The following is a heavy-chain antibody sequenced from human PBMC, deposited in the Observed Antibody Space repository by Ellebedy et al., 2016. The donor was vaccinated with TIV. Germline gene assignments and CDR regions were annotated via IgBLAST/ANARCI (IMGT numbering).Heavy chain of an antibody. J-gene: IGHJ5*02. Sequence: MPSETLSLTCNVSGASITTYYWNWIRQSPGKGLEWIGYMSYSGSTNYNPSLKSRVTISVDTSKNQFSLTLSSVTAADTAVDYCARDLGSWSTYNWFDPWGQGTLVTVSS. CDR1: GASITTYY. D-gene: IGHD5/OR15-5a*01. V-gene: IGHV4-59*01. CDR2: MSYSGST. CDR3: ARDLGSWSTYNWFDP.